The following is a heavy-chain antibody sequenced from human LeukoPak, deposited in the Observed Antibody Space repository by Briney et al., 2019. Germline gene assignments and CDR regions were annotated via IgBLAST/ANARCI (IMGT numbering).Heavy chain of an antibody. J-gene: IGHJ6*03. V-gene: IGHV4-61*02. CDR1: GGPISSGSYF. Sequence: PSQTLSLTCTVSGGPISSGSYFWSWIRQPAGKGLEWIGRIYTSGSTNYNPSLKSRVTISVDTSKNQFSLKLNSVTAADTAVYYCARGLAAAGTTRWDFYYYMDVWGKGTTVTVSS. D-gene: IGHD6-13*01. CDR2: IYTSGST. CDR3: ARGLAAAGTTRWDFYYYMDV.